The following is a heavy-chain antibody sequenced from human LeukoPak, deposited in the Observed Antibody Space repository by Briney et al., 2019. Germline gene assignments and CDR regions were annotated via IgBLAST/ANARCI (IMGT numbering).Heavy chain of an antibody. J-gene: IGHJ4*02. CDR2: MSGSGGRT. CDR1: GFIFSNYA. D-gene: IGHD2-15*01. CDR3: AKWGCSGGSCYPFDY. Sequence: PGGSLRLSCATSGFIFSNYAVNWVRQAPGKGLEWVSAMSGSGGRTYYADSVKGRFTISRDNSKNTLYLQMNSLRAEDTAVYYCAKWGCSGGSCYPFDYWGQGTLVTVSS. V-gene: IGHV3-23*01.